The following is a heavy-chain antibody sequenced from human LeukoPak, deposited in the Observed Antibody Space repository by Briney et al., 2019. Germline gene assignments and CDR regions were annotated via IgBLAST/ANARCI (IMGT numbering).Heavy chain of an antibody. Sequence: SETLSLTCTVSGGSISSSSYYWGWIRRPPGKGLEWIGTIYYSGSTYYNPSLKSRVTISVDTSKNQFSLKLSSVTAADTAVYYCARSTGYSYGLNDYWGQGTLVTVFS. V-gene: IGHV4-39*07. CDR3: ARSTGYSYGLNDY. D-gene: IGHD5-18*01. CDR2: IYYSGST. J-gene: IGHJ4*02. CDR1: GGSISSSSYY.